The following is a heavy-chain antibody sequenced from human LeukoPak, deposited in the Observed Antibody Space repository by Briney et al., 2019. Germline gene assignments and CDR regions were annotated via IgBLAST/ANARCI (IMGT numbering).Heavy chain of an antibody. V-gene: IGHV3-74*01. D-gene: IGHD6-6*01. CDR3: AREIGYSSSSGANYYYGMDV. CDR2: INSDGSST. CDR1: GFTFSSYW. J-gene: IGHJ6*02. Sequence: PGGSLRLSCAASGFTFSSYWMHWVRQAPGKGLVWVSRINSDGSSTSYADSVKGRFTISRDNAKNSLYLQMNSLRAEDTAVYYCAREIGYSSSSGANYYYGMDVWGQGTTVTVSS.